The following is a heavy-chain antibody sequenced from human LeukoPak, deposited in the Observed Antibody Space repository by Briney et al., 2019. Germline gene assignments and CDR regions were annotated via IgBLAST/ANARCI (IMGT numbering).Heavy chain of an antibody. J-gene: IGHJ4*02. V-gene: IGHV1-69*04. CDR2: IIPILGIA. CDR1: GGTFSSYA. CDR3: ARDSSQAFESYPDY. Sequence: GAAVKVSCKASGGTFSSYAISWVRQAPGQGLEWMGRIIPILGIANYAQKFQGRVTITADKSTSTAYMELSSLRSEDTAVYYCARDSSQAFESYPDYWGQGTLVTVSS. D-gene: IGHD1-26*01.